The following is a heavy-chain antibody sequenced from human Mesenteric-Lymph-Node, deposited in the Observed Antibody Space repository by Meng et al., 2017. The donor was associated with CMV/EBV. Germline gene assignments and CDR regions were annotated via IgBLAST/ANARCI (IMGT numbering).Heavy chain of an antibody. V-gene: IGHV2-5*02. CDR3: ARMYYYGSGNSNFDY. J-gene: IGHJ4*02. CDR1: GFSLRTSGRG. Sequence: GFSLRTSGRGVGWIRQPPGKALEWLALIYWDDDKRYTLSLNSRLTITKDTFNHQLVLTMTNMDPVDTATYYCARMYYYGSGNSNFDYWGQGTLVTVSS. D-gene: IGHD3-10*01. CDR2: IYWDDDK.